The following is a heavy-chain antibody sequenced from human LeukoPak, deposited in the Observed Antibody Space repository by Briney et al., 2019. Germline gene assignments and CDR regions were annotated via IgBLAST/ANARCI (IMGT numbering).Heavy chain of an antibody. CDR2: ISTYTGNP. CDR1: GYSFSDYG. J-gene: IGHJ4*02. Sequence: EASVKVSCKASGYSFSDYGVSWVREAPGQGLEWMGWISTYTGNPNYALRSQGRLTITTDRSTTTVYMELKNLTFDDTAVYYCAAGAPSGLWGQGTLVTVSS. D-gene: IGHD1-26*01. CDR3: AAGAPSGL. V-gene: IGHV1-18*01.